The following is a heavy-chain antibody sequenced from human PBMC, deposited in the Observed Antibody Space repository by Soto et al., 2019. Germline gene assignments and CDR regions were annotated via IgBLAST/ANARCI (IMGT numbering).Heavy chain of an antibody. V-gene: IGHV3-23*01. CDR2: ISGSGGST. J-gene: IGHJ4*02. D-gene: IGHD3-16*01. CDR1: GFTFSSYA. CDR3: AKDLYDYIWGSGTDY. Sequence: EVQLLESGGGLVQPGGSLRLSCAASGFTFSSYAMSWVRQAPGKGLEWVSAISGSGGSTYYADSVKGRFTISRDNSKNTLDLQMNSLRAEDTAVYYCAKDLYDYIWGSGTDYWGQGTLVTVSS.